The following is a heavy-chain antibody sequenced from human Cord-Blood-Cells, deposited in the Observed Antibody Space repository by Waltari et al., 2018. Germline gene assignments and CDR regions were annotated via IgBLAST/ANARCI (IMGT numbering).Heavy chain of an antibody. V-gene: IGHV4-34*01. CDR2: INHSGST. J-gene: IGHJ4*02. CDR1: GGSFSGYY. D-gene: IGHD2-2*01. CDR3: ARRAAAIY. Sequence: QVQLQQWGAGLLKPSETLSLTCAVYGGSFSGYYWSWILQPPGKGLEWIGEINHSGSTNYNPSLKRRVTISVDTSKNQFSLKLSSVTAADTAVYYCARRAAAIYWGQGTLVTVSS.